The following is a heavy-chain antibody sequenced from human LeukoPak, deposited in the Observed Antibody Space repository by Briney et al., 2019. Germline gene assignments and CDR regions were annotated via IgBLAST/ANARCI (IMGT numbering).Heavy chain of an antibody. Sequence: GGSLRLSCAASGFTFSSYAMSWVRQAPGKGLEWVSAISGNGDSTYYADSVKGRFTISRDNSKNTLYLQMNSLRAEDTALYYSARQMATINHWGQGTLVTVSS. D-gene: IGHD5-24*01. J-gene: IGHJ5*02. V-gene: IGHV3-23*01. CDR1: GFTFSSYA. CDR3: ARQMATINH. CDR2: ISGNGDST.